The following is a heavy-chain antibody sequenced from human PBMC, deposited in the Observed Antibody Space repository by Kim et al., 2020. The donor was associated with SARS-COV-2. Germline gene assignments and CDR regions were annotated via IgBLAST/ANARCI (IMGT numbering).Heavy chain of an antibody. D-gene: IGHD3-10*01. CDR3: AQVGVRGAFDY. CDR2: N. Sequence: NDYAVSVKSRITINPDTSKNQFSLQLNSVTPEDTAVYYCAQVGVRGAFDYWGQGTLVTVSS. J-gene: IGHJ4*02. V-gene: IGHV6-1*01.